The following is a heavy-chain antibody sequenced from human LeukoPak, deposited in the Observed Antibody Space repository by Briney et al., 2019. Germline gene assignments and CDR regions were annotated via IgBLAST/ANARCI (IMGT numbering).Heavy chain of an antibody. V-gene: IGHV3-74*01. CDR1: GFTVSSNY. J-gene: IGHJ4*02. D-gene: IGHD3-3*01. Sequence: GGSLRLSCAASGFTVSSNYMSWVRQAPGKGLEWVSRINSDGSSTSYADSVKGRFTISRDNAKNTLHLQMNSLRAEDTAVYYCAKERLLYTGFFDYWGQGTLVTVSS. CDR3: AKERLLYTGFFDY. CDR2: INSDGSST.